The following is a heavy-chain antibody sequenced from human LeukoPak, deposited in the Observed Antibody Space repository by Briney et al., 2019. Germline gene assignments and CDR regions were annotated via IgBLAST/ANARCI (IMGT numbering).Heavy chain of an antibody. CDR3: ARSIDFWSPIDY. V-gene: IGHV1-18*01. D-gene: IGHD3-3*01. CDR2: ISAYNGNT. CDR1: GYTFTSHG. J-gene: IGHJ4*02. Sequence: SVKVSCTASGYTFTSHGISWVRQAPGQGLEWMGWISAYNGNTNYAQKLQGRVTMTTDTSTSTAYMELRSLRSDDTAVYYCARSIDFWSPIDYWGQGTLVTVSS.